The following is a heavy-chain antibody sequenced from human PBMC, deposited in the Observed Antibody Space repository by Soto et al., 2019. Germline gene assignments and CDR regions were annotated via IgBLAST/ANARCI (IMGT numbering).Heavy chain of an antibody. CDR3: ARDGSPYYYGSGSYQYYFDY. CDR2: IYYSGST. CDR1: GGSISSSSYY. J-gene: IGHJ4*02. Sequence: SETLSLTCTVSGGSISSSSYYWGWIRQPPGKGLEWIGSIYYSGSTYYNPSLKSRVTISVDTSKNQFSLKLSSVTAADTAVYYCARDGSPYYYGSGSYQYYFDYWGQGTLVTVSS. V-gene: IGHV4-39*02. D-gene: IGHD3-10*01.